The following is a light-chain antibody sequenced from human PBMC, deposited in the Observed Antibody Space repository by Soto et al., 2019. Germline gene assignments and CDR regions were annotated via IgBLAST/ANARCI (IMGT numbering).Light chain of an antibody. V-gene: IGLV2-14*01. CDR3: SSYTSKSSLI. CDR1: IRDVGAYNL. Sequence: QSVLPQHDSVSGSPGQSITISCAGTIRDVGAYNLVSWYQQHPGRAPQLIIYEVRNRPSGISFRFSGSKSGNTASLTISGLQAEDEADYYCSSYTSKSSLIFGGGTKVTVL. CDR2: EVR. J-gene: IGLJ2*01.